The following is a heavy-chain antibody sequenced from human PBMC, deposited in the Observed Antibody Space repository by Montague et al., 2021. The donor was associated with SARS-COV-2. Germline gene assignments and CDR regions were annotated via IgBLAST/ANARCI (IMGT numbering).Heavy chain of an antibody. CDR1: GGSISSYY. Sequence: SETLSLTCTVSGGSISSYYWSCFRQPPGKGLEWFGYIYYSGSTNYNPSLKSRVTISVDTSKNQFSLKLSSVTAADTAVYYCARDSRIDFDWLFPDSGSYYYYMDVWGKGTTVTVSS. CDR2: IYYSGST. D-gene: IGHD3-9*01. CDR3: ARDSRIDFDWLFPDSGSYYYYMDV. V-gene: IGHV4-59*01. J-gene: IGHJ6*03.